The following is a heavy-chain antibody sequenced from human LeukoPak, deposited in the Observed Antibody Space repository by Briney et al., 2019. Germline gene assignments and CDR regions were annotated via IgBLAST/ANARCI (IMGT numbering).Heavy chain of an antibody. J-gene: IGHJ4*02. Sequence: PGGSLRLSCAASGFTFSSYWMSWVRQAPGKGLEWVANIKQDGSEKYYVDSVKGRFTISRDNSKNTLYLQMNSLRAEDTAVYYCAKLRLRLGELSPFDYWGQGTLVTVSS. CDR3: AKLRLRLGELSPFDY. CDR1: GFTFSSYW. D-gene: IGHD3-16*02. V-gene: IGHV3-7*03. CDR2: IKQDGSEK.